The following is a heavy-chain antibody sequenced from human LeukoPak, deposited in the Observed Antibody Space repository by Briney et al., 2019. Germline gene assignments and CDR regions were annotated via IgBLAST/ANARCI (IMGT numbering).Heavy chain of an antibody. CDR3: ARAPSQPYLDF. V-gene: IGHV3-33*08. Sequence: GGSLRLSCAASGFTFSSCAMHWVRQAPGKGLEWVAVIWYDGSNKYYADSVKGRFTISRDNSKNTLYLQMSSLRVEDTAVYYCARAPSQPYLDFWGQGALVTVSS. D-gene: IGHD5-18*01. CDR1: GFTFSSCA. J-gene: IGHJ4*02. CDR2: IWYDGSNK.